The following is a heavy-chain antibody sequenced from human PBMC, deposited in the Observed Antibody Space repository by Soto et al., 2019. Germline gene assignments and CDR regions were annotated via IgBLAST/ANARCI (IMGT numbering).Heavy chain of an antibody. CDR1: GDSVNSYW. J-gene: IGHJ6*02. Sequence: LGEPLKISCKGSGDSVNSYWIGWVRQMPGKGLECMGIIYPGDSDTRYSPSFQGQVTISADKSISTAYLQWSSLKASDTAMYYCARTAAAGKYYYGMDVWGQGTTVTVS. V-gene: IGHV5-51*01. D-gene: IGHD6-13*01. CDR3: ARTAAAGKYYYGMDV. CDR2: IYPGDSDT.